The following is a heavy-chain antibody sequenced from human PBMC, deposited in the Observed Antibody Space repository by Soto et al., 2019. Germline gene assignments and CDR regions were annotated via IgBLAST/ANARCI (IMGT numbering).Heavy chain of an antibody. D-gene: IGHD3-10*01. CDR3: ARLSGGGWFDP. Sequence: SETLSLTCTVSGGSISSYYWSWIRQPPGKGLEWIGYIYNSGSTNYNPSLKSRVTISVDTSKNQFSLKLSSVTAADTAVYYCARLSGGGWFDPWGQGTLVTVSS. V-gene: IGHV4-59*08. CDR1: GGSISSYY. J-gene: IGHJ5*02. CDR2: IYNSGST.